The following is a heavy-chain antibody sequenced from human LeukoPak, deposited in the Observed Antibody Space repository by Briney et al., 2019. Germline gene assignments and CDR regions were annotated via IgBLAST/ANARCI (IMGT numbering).Heavy chain of an antibody. CDR3: ARDLTIEYSSSFAFDI. J-gene: IGHJ3*02. CDR1: GFTFSSYS. D-gene: IGHD6-6*01. Sequence: GGSLRLSCAASGFTFSSYSMNWVRQAPGKGLEWVSSISSSSSYIYYADSVKGRFTISRDNAKNSLYLQMNSLRAEDTAVYYCARDLTIEYSSSFAFDIWGQGTMVTVSS. V-gene: IGHV3-21*04. CDR2: ISSSSSYI.